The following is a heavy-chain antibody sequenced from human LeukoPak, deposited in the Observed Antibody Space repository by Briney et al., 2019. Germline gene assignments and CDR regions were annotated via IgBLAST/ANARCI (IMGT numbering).Heavy chain of an antibody. V-gene: IGHV3-23*01. CDR2: ISGSGGST. D-gene: IGHD6-13*01. CDR3: AKDKQQLANFDY. CDR1: KFNFNSYG. Sequence: PGGSLRLSCTTSKFNFNSYGMTWVRQAPGKGLEWVSSISGSGGSTQYADSVKGRFTISRDNSNNTLYLQMNSLRAEDTAVYYCAKDKQQLANFDYWGQGTLVTVSS. J-gene: IGHJ4*02.